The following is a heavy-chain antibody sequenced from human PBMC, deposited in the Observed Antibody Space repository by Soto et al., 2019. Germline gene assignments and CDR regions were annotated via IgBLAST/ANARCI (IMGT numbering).Heavy chain of an antibody. CDR3: VRDTMRASAAASLDY. D-gene: IGHD2-2*01. Sequence: PGGSLRLSCAASGFTFSTYELNWVRQAPGRGLEWISYISVSGNIIKYAESVRGRFTISRDNADNSLHLHMSNLRVDDTALYFCVRDTMRASAAASLDYWGQGTQVTVSS. J-gene: IGHJ4*02. V-gene: IGHV3-48*03. CDR1: GFTFSTYE. CDR2: ISVSGNII.